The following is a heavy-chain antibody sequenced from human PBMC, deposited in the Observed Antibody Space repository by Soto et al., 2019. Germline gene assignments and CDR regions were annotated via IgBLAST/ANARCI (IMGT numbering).Heavy chain of an antibody. J-gene: IGHJ4*02. V-gene: IGHV1-45*02. Sequence: QMQLVQSGAEVKKTGSSVTVSCKALGNTFTYRYLHWVRQAPGQALEWMGWITPFSGDVHYAQKFQERVTITRDRSINIAYMQMSSLRSEDTAMYFCASGGAGSGPFTWELPDHWGQGTLVTVSS. CDR3: ASGGAGSGPFTWELPDH. CDR1: GNTFTYRY. D-gene: IGHD1-26*01. CDR2: ITPFSGDV.